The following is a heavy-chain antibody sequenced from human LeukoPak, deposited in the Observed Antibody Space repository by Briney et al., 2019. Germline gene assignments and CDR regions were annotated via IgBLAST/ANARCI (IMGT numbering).Heavy chain of an antibody. J-gene: IGHJ4*02. CDR1: GVPISSFC. CDR2: ICNRGST. CDR3: AGSAPSYYVAFGY. Sequence: SETLSLTCTVSGVPISSFCWSWLRQPPGKGLEWIGYICNRGSTNYNPSLKSRVTISVDTSKNQFSLRLSSVTAADTAVYSCAGSAPSYYVAFGYWGQGTLVTVSS. D-gene: IGHD3-22*01. V-gene: IGHV4-4*09.